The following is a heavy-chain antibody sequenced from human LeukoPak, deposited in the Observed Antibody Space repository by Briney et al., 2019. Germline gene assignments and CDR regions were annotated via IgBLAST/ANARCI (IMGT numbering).Heavy chain of an antibody. Sequence: GGSLRLSCAASGFTSADYAMHWVRHGPGKGLEWVSGICWASGTIASAASGKGRLTISRDNAKNSLYLQINSLRAEDTAFYYCAKDMGRRANAYGIDVWGQGTTVTVSS. V-gene: IGHV3-9*02. J-gene: IGHJ6*02. CDR1: GFTSADYA. D-gene: IGHD1-1*01. CDR2: ICWASGTI. CDR3: AKDMGRRANAYGIDV.